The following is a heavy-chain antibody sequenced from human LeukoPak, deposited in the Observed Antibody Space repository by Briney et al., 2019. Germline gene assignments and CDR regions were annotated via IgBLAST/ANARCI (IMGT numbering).Heavy chain of an antibody. CDR3: ARDMVRGVIAFDY. Sequence: PSETLSLTCTVSGYSISSGYYWGWIRQPPGKGLEWIGSIYHSGSTYYNPSLKSRVTISVDTSKNQFSLRLSSVTAADTAVYYCARDMVRGVIAFDYWGQGTLVTVSS. J-gene: IGHJ4*02. CDR2: IYHSGST. V-gene: IGHV4-38-2*02. CDR1: GYSISSGYY. D-gene: IGHD3-10*01.